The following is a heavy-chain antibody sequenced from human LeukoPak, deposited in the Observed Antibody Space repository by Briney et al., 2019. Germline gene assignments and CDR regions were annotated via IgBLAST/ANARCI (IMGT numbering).Heavy chain of an antibody. CDR2: IWYDGSNK. V-gene: IGHV3-33*06. D-gene: IGHD6-19*01. CDR1: GFTFSSYG. CDR3: AKTTTGYSSGRYPGWPADS. J-gene: IGHJ4*02. Sequence: PGRSLRLSCAASGFTFSSYGMHWVRQAPGKGLEWVAVIWYDGSNKYYADSVKGRFTISRDNSKNTVYLQMNSLRAEDTAVYYCAKTTTGYSSGRYPGWPADSWGQGALVNVSS.